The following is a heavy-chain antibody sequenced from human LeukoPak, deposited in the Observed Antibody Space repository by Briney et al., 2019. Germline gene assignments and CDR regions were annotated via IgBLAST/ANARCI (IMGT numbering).Heavy chain of an antibody. D-gene: IGHD3-16*02. V-gene: IGHV4-28*01. CDR2: IYYSGST. Sequence: SETLSLTCAVSGYSISSFNWWGWIRQPPGKGLGWIGYIYYSGSTNYNPSLKSRVTISVDTSKNQFSLKLSSVTAADTAVYYCARHTSRDEITFGGVIVLYYFDYWGQGTLVTVSS. CDR3: ARHTSRDEITFGGVIVLYYFDY. J-gene: IGHJ4*02. CDR1: GYSISSFNW.